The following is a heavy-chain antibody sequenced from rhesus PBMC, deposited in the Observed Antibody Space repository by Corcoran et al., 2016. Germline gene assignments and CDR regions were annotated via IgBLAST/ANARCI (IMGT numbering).Heavy chain of an antibody. CDR2: ITYSGST. CDR3: ARKRDMVVGPFDY. V-gene: IGHV4-122*02. J-gene: IGHJ4*01. Sequence: QVQLQESGPGLVKPSETLSLTCAVSGFSISSGYYWSWIRQPPGKGLEWIGYITYSGSTSYNTSLKSRVTISRDTSKNQFSLKLSSVTAADTAVYYCARKRDMVVGPFDYWGQGVLVTVSS. D-gene: IGHD2-21*01. CDR1: GFSISSGYY.